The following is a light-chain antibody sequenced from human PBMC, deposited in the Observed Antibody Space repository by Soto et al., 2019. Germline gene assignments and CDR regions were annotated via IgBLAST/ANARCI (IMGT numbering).Light chain of an antibody. CDR3: SSFAGNNNLV. Sequence: QSALTQPPSASGSPGQSVTISCTGTSSDVGGYNYVSWYQQHQGKAPKLMISEVSKRPSGVPDRFSGSKSGNTASLTVSGLQAEDAADYYCSSFAGNNNLVFGGGTKVTVL. V-gene: IGLV2-8*01. CDR1: SSDVGGYNY. J-gene: IGLJ2*01. CDR2: EVS.